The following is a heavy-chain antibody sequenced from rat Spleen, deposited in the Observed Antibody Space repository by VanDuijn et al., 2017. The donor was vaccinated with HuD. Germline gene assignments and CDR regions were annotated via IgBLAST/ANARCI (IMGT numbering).Heavy chain of an antibody. CDR2: INKDSRTI. D-gene: IGHD1-12*02. CDR3: ARRMAYDGSYY. CDR1: GFNFNDHW. V-gene: IGHV4-2*01. J-gene: IGHJ2*01. Sequence: EVKLVESGGGLVQPGRSLKLSCAASGFNFNDHWMGWVRQAPGKGLEWIGEINKDSRTIKYSPSLKDKFTISRDNAQNTLYLQMSKLGSEDTAIYYCARRMAYDGSYYWGQGVMVTVSS.